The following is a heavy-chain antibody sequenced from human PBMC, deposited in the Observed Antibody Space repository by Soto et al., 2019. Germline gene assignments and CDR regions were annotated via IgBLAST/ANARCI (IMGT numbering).Heavy chain of an antibody. Sequence: GRSLRLSWEASAFTFRDYYMTWFRQAPGKGLEWLSYIDSSTKYTNYADSVKGRFTISRDNAKNSLYLQMNSLRADDTAVYYYATESYYTMDAWGQGTMVTV. CDR1: AFTFRDYY. CDR2: IDSSTKYT. J-gene: IGHJ6*02. V-gene: IGHV3-11*05. CDR3: ATESYYTMDA.